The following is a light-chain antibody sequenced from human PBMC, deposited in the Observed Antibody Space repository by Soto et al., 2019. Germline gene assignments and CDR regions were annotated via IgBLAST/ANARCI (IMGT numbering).Light chain of an antibody. CDR2: GAS. J-gene: IGKJ1*01. CDR1: QAINIY. Sequence: DSQMTQSPSSLSASVGDRVTITCRASQAINIYLAWYQQKPGKVPKLLIYGASTLRSGVPSRFSGSGSGTEFTLTISSLQPEEVANYYCQKYYSAPWTFGQGTRVEIK. CDR3: QKYYSAPWT. V-gene: IGKV1-27*01.